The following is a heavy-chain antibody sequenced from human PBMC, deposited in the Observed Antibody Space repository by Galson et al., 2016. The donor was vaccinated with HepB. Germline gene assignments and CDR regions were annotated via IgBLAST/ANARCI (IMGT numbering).Heavy chain of an antibody. CDR3: AKGYGSGSSGFDS. CDR2: IRSRKNIYTT. Sequence: SLRLSCAASGFTFSDHYMDWVRQAPGKGLEWVGRIRSRKNIYTTEYATSVKGRITISRDDSKNLMFLQMTSLKIGDTAVYYCAKGYGSGSSGFDSWGQGIPVTVSS. V-gene: IGHV3-72*01. CDR1: GFTFSDHY. J-gene: IGHJ4*02. D-gene: IGHD3-10*01.